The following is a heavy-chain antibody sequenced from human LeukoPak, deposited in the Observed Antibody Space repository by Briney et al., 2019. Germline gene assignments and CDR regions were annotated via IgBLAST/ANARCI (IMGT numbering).Heavy chain of an antibody. CDR2: ISSSSSTI. Sequence: LSLTCAVYGGSFSGYYWSWIRQPPGKGLEWISYISSSSSTIYSADSVKGRFTISRDNAKNSLYLQMNSLRAEDTAVYYCARGGKIAVVGTRSPQYFQHWGQGTLVTVSS. CDR1: GGSFSGYY. D-gene: IGHD6-19*01. V-gene: IGHV3-11*04. J-gene: IGHJ1*01. CDR3: ARGGKIAVVGTRSPQYFQH.